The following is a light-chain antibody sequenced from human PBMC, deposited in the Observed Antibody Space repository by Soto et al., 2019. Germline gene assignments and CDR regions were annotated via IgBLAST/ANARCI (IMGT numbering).Light chain of an antibody. V-gene: IGLV2-23*02. CDR2: EVS. J-gene: IGLJ7*01. Sequence: QSALTQPASVSGSPGESITISCTGTSSDVGSYNLVSWYQRHPGKAPQLMIYEVSKRPSGVSNRFSASKSGNTASLTISGLQAEDEADYYCCSFGGTTTWVFGGGTQLTVL. CDR3: CSFGGTTTWV. CDR1: SSDVGSYNL.